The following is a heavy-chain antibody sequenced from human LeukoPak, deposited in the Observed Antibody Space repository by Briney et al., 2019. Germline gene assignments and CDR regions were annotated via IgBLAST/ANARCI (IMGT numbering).Heavy chain of an antibody. CDR1: GFTFSSYA. J-gene: IGHJ4*02. Sequence: PGGSLRLSCAASGFTFSSYAMSWVRQAPGKGLEWVSAINTPGGSTYYADSVKGRFIISRDNSKNTLYLQVNSLRAEDTALYYCARDKSSGYYYFDYWGQGTLVTVSS. CDR3: ARDKSSGYYYFDY. V-gene: IGHV3-23*01. CDR2: INTPGGST. D-gene: IGHD3-22*01.